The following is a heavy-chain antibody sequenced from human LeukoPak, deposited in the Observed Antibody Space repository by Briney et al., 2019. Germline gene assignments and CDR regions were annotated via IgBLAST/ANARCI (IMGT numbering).Heavy chain of an antibody. J-gene: IGHJ5*02. D-gene: IGHD1-26*01. CDR2: INHSGST. CDR1: GGSFSGYY. Sequence: SETLPLTCAVYGGSFSGYYWSWIRQPPGKGLEWIGEINHSGSTNYNPSLKSRVTISVDTSKNQFSLKLSSVTAADTAVYYCARGVVGVSPWGQGTLVTVSS. CDR3: ARGVVGVSP. V-gene: IGHV4-34*01.